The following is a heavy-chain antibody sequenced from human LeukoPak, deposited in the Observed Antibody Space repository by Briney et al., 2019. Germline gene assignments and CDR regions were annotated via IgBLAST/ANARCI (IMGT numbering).Heavy chain of an antibody. Sequence: PGGSPRLSCEGYGFIFSDYWMAWVRQAPGEGREGVANINPDGSEAYYVDSVKGRFTISRDNAKRSTFLQMKSLRVEDMALYHCVRWGQAADMQDWGQGTLVIVPS. CDR2: INPDGSEA. CDR3: VRWGQAADMQD. V-gene: IGHV3-7*01. CDR1: GFIFSDYW. D-gene: IGHD2-2*01. J-gene: IGHJ4*02.